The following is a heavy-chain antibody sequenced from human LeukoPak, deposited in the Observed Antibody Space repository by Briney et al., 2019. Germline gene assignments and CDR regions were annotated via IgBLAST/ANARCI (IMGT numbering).Heavy chain of an antibody. D-gene: IGHD3-10*01. V-gene: IGHV5-51*01. Sequence: PGESLKISCKGSGYSFTSYWIGWVRQMPGKGLEWMGIIYPGDSDTRYSPSFQGQVTISADKSISTAYLQWSSLKASDTAMYYCARRAGELLWFGELLPENWFDPWGQGTLVTVSS. CDR1: GYSFTSYW. CDR2: IYPGDSDT. CDR3: ARRAGELLWFGELLPENWFDP. J-gene: IGHJ5*02.